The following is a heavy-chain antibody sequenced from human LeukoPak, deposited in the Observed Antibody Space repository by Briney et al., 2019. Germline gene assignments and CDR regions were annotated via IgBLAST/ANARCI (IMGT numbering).Heavy chain of an antibody. V-gene: IGHV3-33*01. J-gene: IGHJ6*02. D-gene: IGHD4-17*01. CDR3: ARDRGPGYGDYVGDGMDV. CDR2: IWYDGSNK. Sequence: GGSLRLSCAASGFTFSSYGMHWVRQAPGKGLEWVAVIWYDGSNKYYADSVKGRFTISRDNSKNTLYLQMSSLRAEDTAVYYCARDRGPGYGDYVGDGMDVWGQGTTVTVSS. CDR1: GFTFSSYG.